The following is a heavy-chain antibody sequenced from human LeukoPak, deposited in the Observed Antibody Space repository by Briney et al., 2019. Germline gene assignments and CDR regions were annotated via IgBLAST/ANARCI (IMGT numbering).Heavy chain of an antibody. V-gene: IGHV5-51*01. CDR2: IYPDDSDT. CDR1: GYNFTSYW. D-gene: IGHD5-24*01. CDR3: ARPRDGYNPFFDY. Sequence: GESLKISCKGSGYNFTSYWIGWVRQMPGKGLEWMGIIYPDDSDTRYSQSFQGQVTISADKSVSTAYLQWSSLKASDTAMYYCARPRDGYNPFFDYWGQGTLVTVSS. J-gene: IGHJ4*02.